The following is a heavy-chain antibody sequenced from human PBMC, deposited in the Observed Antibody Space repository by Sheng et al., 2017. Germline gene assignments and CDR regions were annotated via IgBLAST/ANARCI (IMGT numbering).Heavy chain of an antibody. J-gene: IGHJ3*02. CDR3: ARDRESDAFDI. Sequence: QLQLQESGPGLVKPSETLSLTCTVSGGSISSSSYYWGWIRQPPGKGLEWIGSIYYSGSTYYNPSLKSRVTISVDTSKNQFSLKLSSVTAADTAVYYCARDRESDAFDIWGQGTMVTVS. CDR1: GGSISSSSYY. V-gene: IGHV4-39*07. CDR2: IYYSGST.